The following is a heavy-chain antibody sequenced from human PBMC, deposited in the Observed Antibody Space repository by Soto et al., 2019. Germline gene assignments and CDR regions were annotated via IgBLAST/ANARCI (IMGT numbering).Heavy chain of an antibody. D-gene: IGHD2-15*01. Sequence: GGDLRLCCAASGFTFSSYWMSWVRQAPGKGLEWVANIKQDGSEKYYVDSVKGRFTISRDNAKNSLYLQMNSLRAEDTAVYYCARVGGYCSGGSCYSGRFDYWGQGTLVPVSS. CDR1: GFTFSSYW. CDR3: ARVGGYCSGGSCYSGRFDY. J-gene: IGHJ4*02. CDR2: IKQDGSEK. V-gene: IGHV3-7*03.